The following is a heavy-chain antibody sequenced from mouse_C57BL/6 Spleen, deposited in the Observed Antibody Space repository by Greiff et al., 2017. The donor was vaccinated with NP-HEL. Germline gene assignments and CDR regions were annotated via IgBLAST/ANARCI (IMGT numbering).Heavy chain of an antibody. CDR3: ARRLRDYFDY. J-gene: IGHJ2*01. CDR1: GYAFSSYW. V-gene: IGHV1-80*01. CDR2: IYPGDGDT. Sequence: LQESGAELVKPGASVKISCKASGYAFSSYWMNWVKQRPGKGLEWIGQIYPGDGDTNYNGKFKGKATLTADKSSSTAYMQLSSLTSEDSAVYFCARRLRDYFDYWGQGTTLTVSS.